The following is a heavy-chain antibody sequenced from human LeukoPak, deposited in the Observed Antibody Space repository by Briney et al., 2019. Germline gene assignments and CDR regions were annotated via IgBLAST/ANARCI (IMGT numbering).Heavy chain of an antibody. V-gene: IGHV3-48*03. D-gene: IGHD5-12*01. Sequence: GGSLRLSCAAPGFTFSSYEMNWVRQAPGKGLERVSYISSSGSTIYYPDSVRGRFIISRDNAKNSLYLQINSLRDEDTAVYYCAREVSGYDFGYWGQGTLVTVYS. CDR3: AREVSGYDFGY. CDR2: ISSSGSTI. J-gene: IGHJ4*02. CDR1: GFTFSSYE.